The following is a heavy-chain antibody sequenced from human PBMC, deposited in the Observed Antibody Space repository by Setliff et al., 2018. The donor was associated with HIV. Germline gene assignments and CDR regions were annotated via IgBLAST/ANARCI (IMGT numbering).Heavy chain of an antibody. CDR3: ARWGYSRDGMDV. Sequence: GGSLGLSCAASGFTFSSYEINWVRQAPGKGLEWLSYISSSGSTIYYADSVKGRFIISRDNAKNSLNLQMNSLRAEDTAVYYCARWGYSRDGMDVWGQGTTVTVSS. V-gene: IGHV3-48*03. CDR1: GFTFSSYE. J-gene: IGHJ6*02. D-gene: IGHD4-4*01. CDR2: ISSSGSTI.